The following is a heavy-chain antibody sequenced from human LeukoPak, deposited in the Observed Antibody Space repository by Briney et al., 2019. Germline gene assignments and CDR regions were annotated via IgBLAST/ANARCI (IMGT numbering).Heavy chain of an antibody. CDR1: GFTFSSYS. V-gene: IGHV3-21*01. D-gene: IGHD6-13*01. J-gene: IGHJ4*02. CDR2: ISSSSSYI. CDR3: ARLVAAGTLYYFDY. Sequence: GGSLRLSCAASGFTFSSYSMNWVRQAPGKGLEWVSSISSSSSYIYYADSVKGRFTISRDNAKNSLYLQMNSLRAEDTAVYYCARLVAAGTLYYFDYWGQGTLVTVSS.